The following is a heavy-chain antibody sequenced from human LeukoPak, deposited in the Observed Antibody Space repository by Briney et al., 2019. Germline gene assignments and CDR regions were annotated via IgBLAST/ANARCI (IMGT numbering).Heavy chain of an antibody. Sequence: PGGSLRLSCAASGFIFSDHYMDWVRQAPGKGLEWVGRTRNEANIYTTRYAASVKGRFTISRDDSKNSLYLQMNSLRAEDTAMYYCARGTEDYGGSPDATIRRPFAIWGQGTLVTVST. J-gene: IGHJ3*02. D-gene: IGHD4-23*01. V-gene: IGHV3-72*01. CDR1: GFIFSDHY. CDR2: TRNEANIYTT. CDR3: ARGTEDYGGSPDATIRRPFAI.